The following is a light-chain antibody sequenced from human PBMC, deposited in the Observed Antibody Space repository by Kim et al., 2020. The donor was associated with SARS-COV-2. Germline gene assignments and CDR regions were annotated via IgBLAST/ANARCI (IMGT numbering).Light chain of an antibody. V-gene: IGLV3-19*01. CDR3: NSRGSNDNVL. CDR1: SFRSYY. CDR2: GKN. Sequence: VALGQTFRITCQGDSFRSYYATWYQQKPGQALRVVIYGKNNRPSGIPDRFSGSSSGDTASLTITGTQAGDEADYYCNSRGSNDNVLFGGGTQLTVL. J-gene: IGLJ2*01.